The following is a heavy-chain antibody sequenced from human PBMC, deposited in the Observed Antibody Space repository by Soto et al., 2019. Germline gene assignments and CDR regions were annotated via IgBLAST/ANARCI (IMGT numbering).Heavy chain of an antibody. CDR1: GFPFSGSA. V-gene: IGHV3-73*02. CDR2: IRSKANSYAT. D-gene: IGHD6-19*01. J-gene: IGHJ6*02. Sequence: EVQLVESGGGLVQPGGSLKLSCAASGFPFSGSAMHWVRQASGKGLEWVGRIRSKANSYATAYAASVKGSFTISRDESKDKVYLQMNSFKNEDTDLYDCTGLQWLGTKNYYYGMDVWGQGTTVTVSS. CDR3: TGLQWLGTKNYYYGMDV.